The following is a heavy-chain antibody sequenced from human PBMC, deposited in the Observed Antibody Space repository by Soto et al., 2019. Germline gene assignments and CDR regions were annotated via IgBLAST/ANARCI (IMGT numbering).Heavy chain of an antibody. D-gene: IGHD3-22*01. CDR1: GGTFSSYA. CDR3: ARDPYYYDSSGYPYYYYGMDV. J-gene: IGHJ6*02. V-gene: IGHV1-69*01. Sequence: QVPLVQSGAEVKKPGSSVKVSCKASGGTFSSYAISWVRQAPGQGLEWMGGIIPIFGTANYAQKFQGRVTITADESTSTAYMELSSLRSEDTAVYYCARDPYYYDSSGYPYYYYGMDVWGQGTTVTVSS. CDR2: IIPIFGTA.